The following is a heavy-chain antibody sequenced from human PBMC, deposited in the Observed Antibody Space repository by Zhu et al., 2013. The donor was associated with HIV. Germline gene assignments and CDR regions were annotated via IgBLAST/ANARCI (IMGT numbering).Heavy chain of an antibody. CDR1: GYTFTGYY. V-gene: IGHV1-2*02. D-gene: IGHD2-2*01. CDR2: INPNSGGT. Sequence: QVQLVQSGAEVKKPGASVKVSCKASGYTFTGYYMHWVRQAPGQGLEWMGWINPNSGGTNYAQKFQGRVTMTRDTSISTAYMEVRRLTSDDMAVYYXARGSSSSASLDYWGQGTLLTVSS. CDR3: ARGSSSSASLDY. J-gene: IGHJ4*02.